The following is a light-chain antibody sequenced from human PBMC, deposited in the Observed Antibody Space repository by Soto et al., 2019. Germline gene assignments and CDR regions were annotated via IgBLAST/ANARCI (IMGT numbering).Light chain of an antibody. CDR2: GAS. J-gene: IGKJ2*01. CDR1: QSVSNNY. CDR3: QQYDRSPRT. V-gene: IGKV3-20*01. Sequence: EIVLTQSPGTLSLSPGERAALSFRASQSVSNNYLAWYQQKPGQAPRLLIYGASSRATGIPDRFSGSGSGTDFTLTISRLEPEDFAVYYCQQYDRSPRTFGQGTKLEFK.